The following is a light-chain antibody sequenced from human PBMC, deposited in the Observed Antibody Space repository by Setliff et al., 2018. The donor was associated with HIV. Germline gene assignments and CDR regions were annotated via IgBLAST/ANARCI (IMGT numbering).Light chain of an antibody. J-gene: IGLJ1*01. CDR2: YDS. CDR1: NIGSKS. Sequence: SNELTQPPSLSVAPGKTARITCGGNNIGSKSVHWYQQKPGQAPVLVIYYDSDRPSGIPERFSGSNSGNTATLTISRVEAGDEADYYCQVWDSSSDHSYVFGTGTKVTVL. V-gene: IGLV3-21*04. CDR3: QVWDSSSDHSYV.